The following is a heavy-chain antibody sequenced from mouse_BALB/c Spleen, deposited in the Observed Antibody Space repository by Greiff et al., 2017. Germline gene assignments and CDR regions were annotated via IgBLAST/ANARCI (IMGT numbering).Heavy chain of an antibody. V-gene: IGHV1-20*02. J-gene: IGHJ3*01. CDR1: GYSFTGYF. CDR2: INPYNGDT. CDR3: ARSNSFQTGFAY. Sequence: EVQLQQSGPELVKPGASVKISCKASGYSFTGYFMNWVMQSHGKSLEWIGRINPYNGDTFYNQKFKGKATLTVDKSSSTAHMELRSLASEDSAVYYCARSNSFQTGFAYWGQGTLVTVSA. D-gene: IGHD1-2*01.